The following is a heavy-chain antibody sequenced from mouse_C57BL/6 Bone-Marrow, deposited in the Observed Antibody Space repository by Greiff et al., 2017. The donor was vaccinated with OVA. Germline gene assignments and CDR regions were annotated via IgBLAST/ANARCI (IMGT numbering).Heavy chain of an antibody. CDR2: IDPSDSYT. D-gene: IGHD3-2*02. J-gene: IGHJ4*01. CDR1: GYTFTSYW. V-gene: IGHV1-69*01. Sequence: QVQLQQPGAELVMPGASVKLSCKASGYTFTSYWMHWVKQRPGQGLEWIGEIDPSDSYTNYNQKFKGKSTLTVDKSSSTAYMQLSSLTSEDSAVYYCARERGQLRLRRAMDYWGQGTSVTVSS. CDR3: ARERGQLRLRRAMDY.